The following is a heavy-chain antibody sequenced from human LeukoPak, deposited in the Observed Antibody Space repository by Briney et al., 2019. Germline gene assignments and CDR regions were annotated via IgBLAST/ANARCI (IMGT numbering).Heavy chain of an antibody. Sequence: ASVKVSCKASGYTFTGYYMHWVRQAPGQGLEWMGWINPNSGGTNYAQKFQGRVTMTRDTSISTAYMELSRLRSDDTAVYYCARGGSSGWYPNEYYFDYWGQGTLVTVSS. CDR1: GYTFTGYY. D-gene: IGHD6-19*01. CDR2: INPNSGGT. J-gene: IGHJ4*02. V-gene: IGHV1-2*02. CDR3: ARGGSSGWYPNEYYFDY.